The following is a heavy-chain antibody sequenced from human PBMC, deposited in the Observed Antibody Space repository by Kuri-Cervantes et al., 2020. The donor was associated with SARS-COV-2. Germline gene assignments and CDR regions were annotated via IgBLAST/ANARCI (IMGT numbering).Heavy chain of an antibody. D-gene: IGHD1-26*01. Sequence: SETLSLTCAVYGGSFSGYYWSWIRQPAGKGLEWIGYIYTSGSTNYNPSLKSRVTISVDTSKNQFSLKLSSVTAADTAVYYCATSPPIVGASNWFDPWGQGTLVTVSS. CDR2: IYTSGST. CDR1: GGSFSGYY. V-gene: IGHV4-4*09. CDR3: ATSPPIVGASNWFDP. J-gene: IGHJ5*02.